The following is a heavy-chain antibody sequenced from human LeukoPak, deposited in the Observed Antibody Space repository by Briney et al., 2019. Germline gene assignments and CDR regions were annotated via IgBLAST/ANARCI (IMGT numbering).Heavy chain of an antibody. D-gene: IGHD1-1*01. J-gene: IGHJ4*02. CDR1: GFSFSRYN. CDR2: ISSSSSTI. V-gene: IGHV3-48*04. CDR3: AKFEGGTMEDY. Sequence: GGSLRLSCAASGFSFSRYNMNWVRQAPGKGLEWVSYISSSSSTIYYADSVRGRFTISRDNAKNSLYLQMNSLRAEDTAVYYCAKFEGGTMEDYWGQGTLVTVSS.